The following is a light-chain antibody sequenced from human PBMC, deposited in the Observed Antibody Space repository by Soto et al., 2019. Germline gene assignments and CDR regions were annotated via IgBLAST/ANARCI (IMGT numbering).Light chain of an antibody. Sequence: DIQLTQSPSSLSASVGDRVTITCRASHTINSHLNWYQQKSGKAPKFLIHAASSLQSGVPSRFSGSGSGTEFTLTINSLQPEDFATYYCQQSYSVPITFGQGTRLEIK. CDR2: AAS. CDR3: QQSYSVPIT. J-gene: IGKJ5*01. CDR1: HTINSH. V-gene: IGKV1-39*01.